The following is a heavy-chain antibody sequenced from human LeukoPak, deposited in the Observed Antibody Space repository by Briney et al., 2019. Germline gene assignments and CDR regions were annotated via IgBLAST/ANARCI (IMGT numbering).Heavy chain of an antibody. J-gene: IGHJ4*02. CDR3: ARAGKLGFDY. CDR2: IYYSGST. V-gene: IGHV4-39*07. CDR1: GGSISSSSYY. D-gene: IGHD1-26*01. Sequence: TPSETLSLTCTVSGGSISSSSYYWGWIRQPPGKGLEWIGSIYYSGSTYYNPSLKSRVTISVDTSKNQFSLKLSSVTAADTAVYYCARAGKLGFDYWGQGTLVTVSS.